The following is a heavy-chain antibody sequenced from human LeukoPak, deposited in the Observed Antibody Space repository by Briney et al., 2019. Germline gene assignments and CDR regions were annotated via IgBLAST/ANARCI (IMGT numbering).Heavy chain of an antibody. V-gene: IGHV1-18*01. D-gene: IGHD3-3*01. CDR3: ARVESDFWSGYYFVDY. Sequence: GASVKVSCKASGYTFTSYGISWVRQAPGQGLEWMGWISAYNGNTNYAQKLQGRVTMTTDTSTSTAYMELRSLRSDDTAVYYCARVESDFWSGYYFVDYWGQGTLVTVSS. J-gene: IGHJ4*02. CDR2: ISAYNGNT. CDR1: GYTFTSYG.